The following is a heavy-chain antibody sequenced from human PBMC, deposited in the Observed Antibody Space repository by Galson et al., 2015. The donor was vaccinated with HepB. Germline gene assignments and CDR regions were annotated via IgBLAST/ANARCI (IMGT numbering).Heavy chain of an antibody. CDR2: VRHKARRYTT. CDR3: SRTLPGIDLDY. V-gene: IGHV3-72*01. Sequence: SLRLSCAASGFTFSDYYMEWVRQAPGKGLEWVGRVRHKARRYTTDYVASVEGRFTISRDDSKNSLYLQMDSLKTEETAVYYCSRTLPGIDLDYWGQGTLVTVSS. J-gene: IGHJ4*02. D-gene: IGHD3-3*02. CDR1: GFTFSDYY.